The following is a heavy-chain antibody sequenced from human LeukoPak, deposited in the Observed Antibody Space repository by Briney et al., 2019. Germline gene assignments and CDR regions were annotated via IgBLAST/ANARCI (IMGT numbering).Heavy chain of an antibody. Sequence: PSETLSLTWTVSGGSISSYYWSWIRQPPGKGLEWIGYIYYSGSTNYNPSLKSRVTISVDTSKNQFSLKLSSVTAADTAVYYCARLTGDAFDIWGQGTMVTVSS. CDR3: ARLTGDAFDI. CDR2: IYYSGST. J-gene: IGHJ3*02. D-gene: IGHD3-9*01. CDR1: GGSISSYY. V-gene: IGHV4-59*01.